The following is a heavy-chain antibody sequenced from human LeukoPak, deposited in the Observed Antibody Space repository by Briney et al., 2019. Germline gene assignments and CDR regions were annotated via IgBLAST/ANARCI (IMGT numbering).Heavy chain of an antibody. J-gene: IGHJ3*02. CDR3: ARGSGYAVFDI. V-gene: IGHV3-74*01. CDR2: INSDGNIT. Sequence: GGSLRLSCAASGFTFSSYWMHWVRQAPGKGLVWVSRINSDGNITSYADSVKGRFTITRDNAKITLYLLTNSPRAEDTAVYYCARGSGYAVFDIWGQGTMVTVSS. CDR1: GFTFSSYW. D-gene: IGHD5-12*01.